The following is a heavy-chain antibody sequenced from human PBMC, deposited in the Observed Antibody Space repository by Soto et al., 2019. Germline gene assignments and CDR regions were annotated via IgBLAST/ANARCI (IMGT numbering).Heavy chain of an antibody. CDR3: SRDGAVGGNINFDY. D-gene: IGHD6-19*01. V-gene: IGHV1-3*01. CDR2: INAGNGHT. Sequence: QVQLVQSGAEVKKPGASVKVSCKASGYTFRKYGIHWVRQAPGQRPEWLGWINAGNGHTKYSQKFQDRVTITGDTSASTAYMELSRLRSEDTAVYYCSRDGAVGGNINFDYWGQVTMVSVSS. CDR1: GYTFRKYG. J-gene: IGHJ4*02.